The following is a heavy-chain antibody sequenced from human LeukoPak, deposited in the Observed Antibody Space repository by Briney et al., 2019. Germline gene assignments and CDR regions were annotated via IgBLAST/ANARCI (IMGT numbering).Heavy chain of an antibody. V-gene: IGHV3-7*01. CDR2: IKEDGSEK. CDR3: ARGRALLWYFDY. J-gene: IGHJ4*02. CDR1: GFTFSSYW. Sequence: GGSLRLSCAASGFTFSSYWMTWVRQAPGKGLECVVNIKEDGSEKYYVDSVKGRFSVSRDNAKKSLYLQMNSLRAEETAVYYCARGRALLWYFDYWGQGTLVTVSS. D-gene: IGHD2-15*01.